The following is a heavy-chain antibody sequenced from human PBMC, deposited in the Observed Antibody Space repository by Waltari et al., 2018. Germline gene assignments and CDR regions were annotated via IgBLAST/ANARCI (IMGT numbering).Heavy chain of an antibody. CDR2: IYPGDSDT. CDR3: ARLPNSGDDAFDI. J-gene: IGHJ3*02. D-gene: IGHD1-26*01. CDR1: GYSLTSYW. V-gene: IGHV5-51*03. Sequence: EVQLVQSGAEVKKPGESLKISCKGSGYSLTSYWIGWVRQMPGKGLEWMGIIYPGDSDTRYSPSFQGQVTISADKSISTAYLQWSSLKASDTAIYFGARLPNSGDDAFDIWGQGTMVTVSS.